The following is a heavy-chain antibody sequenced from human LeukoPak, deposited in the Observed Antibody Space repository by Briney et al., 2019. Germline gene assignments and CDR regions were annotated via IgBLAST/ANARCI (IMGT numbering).Heavy chain of an antibody. Sequence: PSETLSLTCTVSGYSISSGCYWGWIRQPPGKGLEWIGSIYHSGSTHYNPSLKSRVTISVDTSKNQFSLKLSSVTAADTAVYYCVRMLYANTVDHHFEYWGQGTLVTVSS. CDR2: IYHSGST. D-gene: IGHD2-8*01. CDR1: GYSISSGCY. J-gene: IGHJ4*02. CDR3: VRMLYANTVDHHFEY. V-gene: IGHV4-38-2*02.